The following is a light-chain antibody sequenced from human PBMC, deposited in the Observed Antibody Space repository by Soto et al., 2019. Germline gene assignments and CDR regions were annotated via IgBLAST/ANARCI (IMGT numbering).Light chain of an antibody. CDR2: QAS. J-gene: IGKJ1*01. CDR1: QGISNW. Sequence: DIQMTQSPSTLSASVGDRVTITCRASQGISNWLAWYQQKPGKPPKLRTFQASSLQSGVPSRFSGGGSGTDFTLTISGLQPDDFTTYYCQHYNNYPWTFGQGTRVEMK. CDR3: QHYNNYPWT. V-gene: IGKV1-5*03.